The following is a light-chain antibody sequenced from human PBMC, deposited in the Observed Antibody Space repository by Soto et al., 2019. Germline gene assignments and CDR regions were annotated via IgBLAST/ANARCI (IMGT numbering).Light chain of an antibody. CDR2: AAS. CDR1: QGISSS. CDR3: PQANSFPPT. Sequence: DIQMTQSPPSVSASVGDRVTITCRASQGISSSLAWYQQKPGKAPKLLMYAASSLQGGVPPRFSGTGSGTDFTLTFSTLQPEDFASYYCPQANSFPPTFGQGTRLEIK. V-gene: IGKV1-12*01. J-gene: IGKJ5*01.